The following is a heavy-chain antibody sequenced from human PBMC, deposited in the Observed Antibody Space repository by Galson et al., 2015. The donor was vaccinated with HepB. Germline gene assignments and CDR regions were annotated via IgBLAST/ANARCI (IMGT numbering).Heavy chain of an antibody. V-gene: IGHV4-30-2*01. CDR1: GGSISTSGYS. CDR3: ARNSGSYYGYDY. J-gene: IGHJ4*02. CDR2: IYHTDST. D-gene: IGHD1-26*01. Sequence: TLSLTCAVSGGSISTSGYSWGWIRQPPGKGLEWVGYIYHTDSTYYNPSLKSRVTISADRSKNQFSLELTSVTAADTAVYFCARNSGSYYGYDYWGQGALVTVSS.